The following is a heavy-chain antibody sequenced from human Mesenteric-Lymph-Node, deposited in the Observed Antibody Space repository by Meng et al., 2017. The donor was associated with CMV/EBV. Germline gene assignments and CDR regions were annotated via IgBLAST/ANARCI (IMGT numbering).Heavy chain of an antibody. CDR3: ARHQRWLKSEGGFNY. J-gene: IGHJ4*02. D-gene: IGHD4-23*01. CDR2: INHSGST. Sequence: LQQWCEGLLKPSAPLSLTCAVYGGSFSGYYWSWIRQPPGKGLEWIGEINHSGSTNYNPSLKSRVTISVDTSKNQFSLKLSSVTAADTAVYYCARHQRWLKSEGGFNYWGQGTLVTASS. V-gene: IGHV4-34*01. CDR1: GGSFSGYY.